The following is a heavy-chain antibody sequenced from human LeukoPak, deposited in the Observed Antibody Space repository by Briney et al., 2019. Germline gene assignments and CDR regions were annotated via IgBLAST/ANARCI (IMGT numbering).Heavy chain of an antibody. V-gene: IGHV4-38-2*01. CDR1: GYSISSGCY. J-gene: IGHJ4*02. D-gene: IGHD2-2*02. CDR3: ARLSGAPIRHPIYHFDY. Sequence: HPSETLSLTCAVSGYSISSGCYWGWIRQPPGKGLEWIGNIYHSGSTYKNPSLKSRVTISLDTSKNQLSLSLSSVTAADTAMYYCARLSGAPIRHPIYHFDYWGQGTLVTVSS. CDR2: IYHSGST.